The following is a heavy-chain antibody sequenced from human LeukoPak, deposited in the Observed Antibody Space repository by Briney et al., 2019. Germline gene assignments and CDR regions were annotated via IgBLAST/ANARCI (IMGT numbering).Heavy chain of an antibody. D-gene: IGHD3-10*01. CDR2: ISYDGSNK. CDR3: ARANYYGSGSYYYYGMDV. CDR1: GFTFSSYA. Sequence: GGSLRLSCAASGFTFSSYAMHWVRQAPGKGLEWVAFISYDGSNKYYADSVKGRFTISRDNSKNTLYLQMNSLRAEDTAVYYCARANYYGSGSYYYYGMDVWGKGTTVTVSS. V-gene: IGHV3-30*04. J-gene: IGHJ6*04.